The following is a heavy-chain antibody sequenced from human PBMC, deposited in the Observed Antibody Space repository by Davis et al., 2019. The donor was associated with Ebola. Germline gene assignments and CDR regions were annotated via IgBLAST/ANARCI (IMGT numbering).Heavy chain of an antibody. Sequence: MPSETLSLTCAVSGGSISSSNWWSWVRQPPGKGLEWIGEINHSGSTNYNPSLKSRVTISVDTSKNQFSLKLSSVTAADTAVYYCASFHDYVWGSYSDYWGQGTLVTVSS. V-gene: IGHV4-4*02. D-gene: IGHD3-16*01. CDR3: ASFHDYVWGSYSDY. CDR2: INHSGST. J-gene: IGHJ4*02. CDR1: GGSISSSNW.